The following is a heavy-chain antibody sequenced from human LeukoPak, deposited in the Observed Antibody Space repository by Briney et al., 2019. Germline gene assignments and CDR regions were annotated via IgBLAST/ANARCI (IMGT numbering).Heavy chain of an antibody. V-gene: IGHV4-59*08. J-gene: IGHJ4*02. Sequence: SETLSLTCTVSGDSVSGIYWSWIRQPPGKGLEWIGFIYHSGSTNYNPSLKSRVTISPDTSKNQFSLNLRSVTAADTAVYYCARHGLDSRGYYGPAYWGQGTLVTVSS. CDR3: ARHGLDSRGYYGPAY. CDR2: IYHSGST. D-gene: IGHD3-22*01. CDR1: GDSVSGIY.